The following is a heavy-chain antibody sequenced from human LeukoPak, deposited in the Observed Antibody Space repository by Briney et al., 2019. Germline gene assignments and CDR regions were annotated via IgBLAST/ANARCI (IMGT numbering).Heavy chain of an antibody. V-gene: IGHV3-48*02. CDR1: GFTFSSLS. Sequence: GGSLRLSCTASGFTFSSLSMNWVRQAPGKGLEWISYISGTSSNIYYADSVKGRFTTSRDNAKNSLYLQMNSLRDEDTAVYYCARKGDYHDYWGQGTLVTVSS. CDR3: ARKGDYHDY. J-gene: IGHJ4*02. CDR2: ISGTSSNI.